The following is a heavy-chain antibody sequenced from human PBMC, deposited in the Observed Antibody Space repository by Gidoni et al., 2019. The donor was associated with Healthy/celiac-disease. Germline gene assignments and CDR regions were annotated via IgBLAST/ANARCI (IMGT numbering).Heavy chain of an antibody. CDR1: GGSISSGSYY. V-gene: IGHV4-61*02. Sequence: QVQLQESGPGLVKPSQTLSLTCTVSGGSISSGSYYWSWIRQPAWKGLEWIGRIYTSGSTNYNPSLKSRVTMSVDTSKTQFSLKLSSVTAADTAVYYCASGQLQDAFDIWGQGTMVTVSS. CDR3: ASGQLQDAFDI. J-gene: IGHJ3*02. CDR2: IYTSGST. D-gene: IGHD1-1*01.